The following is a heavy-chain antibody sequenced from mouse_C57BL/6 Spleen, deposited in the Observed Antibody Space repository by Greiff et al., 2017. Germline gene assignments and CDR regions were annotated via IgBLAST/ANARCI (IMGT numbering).Heavy chain of an antibody. J-gene: IGHJ2*01. CDR1: GYTFTSYW. V-gene: IGHV1-52*01. CDR3: ARRGYCDYLYYFDF. Sequence: VQLQQPGAELVRPGSSVKLSCKASGYTFTSYWMHWVKQRPIQGLEWIGNIDPSDSETHYNQKFKDKATLTVDKSSSTAYMQLSSLTSEDSAVYYCARRGYCDYLYYFDFGGKGTTLTVSS. CDR2: IDPSDSET. D-gene: IGHD2-4*01.